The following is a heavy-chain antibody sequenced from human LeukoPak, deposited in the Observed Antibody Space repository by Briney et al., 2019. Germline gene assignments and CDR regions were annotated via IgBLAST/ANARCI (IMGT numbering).Heavy chain of an antibody. CDR2: IYYSGST. CDR1: GGSISTYS. J-gene: IGHJ5*02. CDR3: ARDSLVVPAATWFDP. D-gene: IGHD2-2*01. Sequence: PSETLSLTCTVSGGSISTYSWSWIRQPPGKELEWIGYIYYSGSTNYNPSLKSRVITSVDTSKNQFSLKLRSVTAADTAVYYCARDSLVVPAATWFDPWGQGTLVTVSS. V-gene: IGHV4-59*12.